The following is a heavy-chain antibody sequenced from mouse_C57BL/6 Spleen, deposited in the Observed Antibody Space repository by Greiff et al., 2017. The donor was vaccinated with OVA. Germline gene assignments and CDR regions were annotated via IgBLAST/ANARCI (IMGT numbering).Heavy chain of an antibody. CDR1: GYTFTDYY. CDR2: INPYNGGT. J-gene: IGHJ2*01. D-gene: IGHD1-1*01. V-gene: IGHV1-19*01. CDR3: ARDELGGSRYFDY. Sequence: EVQRVESGPVLVKPGASVKMSCKASGYTFTDYYMNWVKQSHGKSLEWIGVINPYNGGTSYNQKFKGKATLTVDKSSSTAYMELNSLTSEDSAVYYCARDELGGSRYFDYWGQGTTLTVSS.